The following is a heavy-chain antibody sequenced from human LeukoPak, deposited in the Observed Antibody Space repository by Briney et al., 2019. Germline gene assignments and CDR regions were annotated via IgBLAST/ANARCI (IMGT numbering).Heavy chain of an antibody. J-gene: IGHJ4*02. D-gene: IGHD2-8*02. Sequence: GASVKVSCKASGYTFTNYYKHWVRQAPGQGLEWVGLINPTGTGTNYAQKFRGRVTLTRDTSTTTVYMELSSLRSEDTAVYYCAREESGGYFDYWGQGTPVTVSS. CDR2: INPTGTGT. CDR1: GYTFTNYY. CDR3: AREESGGYFDY. V-gene: IGHV1-46*01.